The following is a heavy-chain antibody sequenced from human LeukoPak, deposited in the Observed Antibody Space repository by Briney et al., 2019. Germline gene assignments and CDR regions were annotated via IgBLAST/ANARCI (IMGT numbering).Heavy chain of an antibody. Sequence: PSETLSLTCAVSGYSISSGYYWGWIRQSPGKGLDWIGNIYHSGITHYNPSLQGRITLSVDTSKNQFSLNLSSVTAADTAVYYCTRFSTASSRPAYYWGQGTLVIVSS. CDR1: GYSISSGYY. CDR3: TRFSTASSRPAYY. V-gene: IGHV4-38-2*01. J-gene: IGHJ4*02. CDR2: IYHSGIT. D-gene: IGHD1-14*01.